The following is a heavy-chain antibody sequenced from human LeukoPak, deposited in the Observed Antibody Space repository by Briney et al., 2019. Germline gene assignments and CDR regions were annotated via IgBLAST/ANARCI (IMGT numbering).Heavy chain of an antibody. CDR2: TRSKGKNYNT. Sequence: GGSLRLSCAVSGFTLSDHDMDWVRQSPGKGLDWVGRTRSKGKNYNTQYAASVQGRFTISRDDSNNLLYLQMNSLKTEDTAVYYCARVSWPPGSSWYYFDYWGQGTLVTVSS. J-gene: IGHJ4*02. V-gene: IGHV3-72*01. CDR1: GFTLSDHD. CDR3: ARVSWPPGSSWYYFDY. D-gene: IGHD3-10*01.